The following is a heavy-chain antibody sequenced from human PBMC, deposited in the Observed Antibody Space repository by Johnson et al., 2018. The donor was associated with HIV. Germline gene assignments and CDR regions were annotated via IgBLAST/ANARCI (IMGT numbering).Heavy chain of an antibody. Sequence: QVQLVESGGGVVQPGRSLRLSCAASGFTFSSCAMHWVRQAPGKGLEWVAVISYDGSKRYYADSVRGRFTISRDNSKNTLYLQVNGLRVEDTAVFYCASGEDYGGNYGALDIWGQGTMVTVSS. D-gene: IGHD4-23*01. CDR1: GFTFSSCA. CDR2: ISYDGSKR. V-gene: IGHV3-30*01. CDR3: ASGEDYGGNYGALDI. J-gene: IGHJ3*02.